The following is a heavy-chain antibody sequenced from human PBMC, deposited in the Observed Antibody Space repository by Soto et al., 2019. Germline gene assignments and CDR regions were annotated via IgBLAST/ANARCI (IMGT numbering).Heavy chain of an antibody. J-gene: IGHJ4*01. CDR3: ARDQRGAFDY. V-gene: IGHV3-23*01. CDR1: GFTFNNYA. D-gene: IGHD1-26*01. CDR2: VRGGGAGT. Sequence: GGSLRLSCAAPGFTFNNYAMSWVRQAPGKAPEWVAAVRGGGAGTYHADSVRGRFTSSRDNSNNILYLQMNSLRAEDTAMYYCARDQRGAFDYWGHGNLVTFSS.